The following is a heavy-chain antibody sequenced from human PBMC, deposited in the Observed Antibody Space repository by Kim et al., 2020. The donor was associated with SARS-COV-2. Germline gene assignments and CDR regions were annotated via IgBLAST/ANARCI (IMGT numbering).Heavy chain of an antibody. Sequence: SETLSLTCTVSGGSISHNYWSWVRQPPGKGLEFIGYISSSGSTKYVPSLKSRVTISIDTSNNKFSLRLASVTAADTSVYYCARIRKGDYNFLSGPYFFDSWGQGTLVIVSS. CDR1: GGSISHNY. D-gene: IGHD3-3*01. CDR2: ISSSGST. J-gene: IGHJ4*02. V-gene: IGHV4-59*13. CDR3: ARIRKGDYNFLSGPYFFDS.